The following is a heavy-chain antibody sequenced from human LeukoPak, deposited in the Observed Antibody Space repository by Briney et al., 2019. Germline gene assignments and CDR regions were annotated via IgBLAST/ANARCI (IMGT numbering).Heavy chain of an antibody. CDR1: GGSFTEYH. Sequence: SETLSLTCAVYGGSFTEYHWSWIRQPPGKSLEWIGEINYTGRTHYNPPLTSRVTISIDMSERQFSLRLTSVTAADTAVYFCAREMTYTGGWGPFDYWGPGALLTVSS. J-gene: IGHJ4*02. CDR2: INYTGRT. D-gene: IGHD6-19*01. CDR3: AREMTYTGGWGPFDY. V-gene: IGHV4-34*01.